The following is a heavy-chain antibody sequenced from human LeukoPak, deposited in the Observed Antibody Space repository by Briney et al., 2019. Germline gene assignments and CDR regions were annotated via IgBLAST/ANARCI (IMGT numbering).Heavy chain of an antibody. V-gene: IGHV3-9*01. CDR1: GFTFDDYA. CDR3: AKVGPYGSGSLSDDGWFDP. D-gene: IGHD3-10*01. Sequence: PGGSLRLSCAASGFTFDDYAMHWVRQAPGKGLEWVSGISWNSGSIGYADSVKGRFTISRDNAKNSLYLQMNSLRAEDTALYYCAKVGPYGSGSLSDDGWFDPWGQGTLVTVSS. J-gene: IGHJ5*02. CDR2: ISWNSGSI.